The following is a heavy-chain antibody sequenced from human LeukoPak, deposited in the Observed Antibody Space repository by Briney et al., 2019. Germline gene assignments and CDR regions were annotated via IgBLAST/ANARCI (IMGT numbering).Heavy chain of an antibody. V-gene: IGHV3-23*01. Sequence: GGSLRLSCAASGFTFSSSSVSWVRQAPGKGLEWVSAISGSAGTTYYADSVKGRFTISRDNSKNTLYLEMNSLRAEDSAVYYCAKLTSTWGQGTLVTVSS. J-gene: IGHJ4*02. CDR1: GFTFSSSS. CDR2: ISGSAGTT. CDR3: AKLTST.